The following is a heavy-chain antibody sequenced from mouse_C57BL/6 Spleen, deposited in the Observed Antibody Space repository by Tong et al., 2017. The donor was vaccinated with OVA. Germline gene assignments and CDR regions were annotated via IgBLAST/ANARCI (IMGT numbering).Heavy chain of an antibody. CDR3: ARQRHTDY. D-gene: IGHD6-1*01. J-gene: IGHJ2*01. V-gene: IGHV5-6*01. CDR2: ISSGGSYT. CDR1: FTFSSYA. Sequence: FTFSSYAMSWVRQTPEKRLEWVATISSGGSYTYYPDSVKGRFTISRDNAKNNLYLQMSSLKSEDTAMYYCARQRHTDYWGQGTTLTVSS.